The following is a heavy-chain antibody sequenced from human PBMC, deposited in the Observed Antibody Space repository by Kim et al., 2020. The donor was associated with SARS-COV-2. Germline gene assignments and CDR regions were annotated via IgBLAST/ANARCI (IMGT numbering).Heavy chain of an antibody. J-gene: IGHJ4*02. V-gene: IGHV3-15*01. CDR2: IKSKTDGGTT. Sequence: GGSLRLSCAASGFTFSNAWMSWVRQAPGKGLVWVGRIKSKTDGGTTDYAAPVKGRFTISRDDSKNTLYLQMNSLKTEDTAVYYCTTDENWNYGVGFDYWGQGTLVTVSS. D-gene: IGHD1-7*01. CDR3: TTDENWNYGVGFDY. CDR1: GFTFSNAW.